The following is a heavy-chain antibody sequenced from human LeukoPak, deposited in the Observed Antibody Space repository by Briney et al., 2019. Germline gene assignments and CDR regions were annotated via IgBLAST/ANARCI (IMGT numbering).Heavy chain of an antibody. CDR3: AELGITMIGGV. Sequence: GGSLRLSCAASGFTFSSYWMHWVRQAPGKGLVWVSRMNDDGSSTSYADSLKGRFTISRDNAKNTLYLHMSNLRAEDTAVYYCAELGITMIGGVWGKGTTVTISS. V-gene: IGHV3-74*01. J-gene: IGHJ6*04. D-gene: IGHD3-10*02. CDR1: GFTFSSYW. CDR2: MNDDGSST.